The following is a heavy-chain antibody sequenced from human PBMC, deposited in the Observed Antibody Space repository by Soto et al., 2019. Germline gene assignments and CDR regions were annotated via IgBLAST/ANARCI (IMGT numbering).Heavy chain of an antibody. CDR2: IIPIFGTA. D-gene: IGHD3-22*01. CDR1: GGTFSSYA. V-gene: IGHV1-69*13. Sequence: SVKVSCNASGGTFSSYAISWVRQAPGHGLEWMGGIIPIFGTANYAQKFQGRVAITADESTSTAYMELSSLRSEDTAVYYCASRTSGYYYWFGYWGQGTLVTVSS. CDR3: ASRTSGYYYWFGY. J-gene: IGHJ5*01.